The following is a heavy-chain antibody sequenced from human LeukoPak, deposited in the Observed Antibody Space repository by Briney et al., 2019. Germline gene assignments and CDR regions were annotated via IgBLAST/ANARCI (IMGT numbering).Heavy chain of an antibody. CDR2: ISSSSSYI. CDR1: GFTFSSYS. D-gene: IGHD2-2*01. Sequence: GGSLRLSCAASGFTFSSYSMNWVRQALGKGLEWVSSISSSSSYIYYADSVKGRFTISRDNAKNSLYLQMNSLRAEDTAVYYCAGVVPAADYYYYYMDVWGKGTTVTVSS. V-gene: IGHV3-21*01. J-gene: IGHJ6*03. CDR3: AGVVPAADYYYYYMDV.